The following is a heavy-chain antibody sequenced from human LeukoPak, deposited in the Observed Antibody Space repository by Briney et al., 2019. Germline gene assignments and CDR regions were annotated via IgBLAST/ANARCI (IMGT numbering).Heavy chain of an antibody. Sequence: ASVKVSCKACGGTFSSYDITWVRPARGQGVEWMGGMIPIFDTANYAQKFLGRVTITADESTSTAYMELSSLRSEDTAVYYCARGYSGSGYDSFDYWGQGTLVTVSS. J-gene: IGHJ4*02. CDR2: MIPIFDTA. V-gene: IGHV1-69*13. CDR3: ARGYSGSGYDSFDY. CDR1: GGTFSSYD. D-gene: IGHD5-12*01.